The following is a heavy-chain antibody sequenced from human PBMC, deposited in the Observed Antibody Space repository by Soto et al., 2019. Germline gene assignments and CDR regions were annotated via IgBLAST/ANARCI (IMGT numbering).Heavy chain of an antibody. D-gene: IGHD3-22*01. CDR1: GASFTGYY. V-gene: IGHV4-34*01. CDR2: INHSGSS. J-gene: IGHJ6*02. Sequence: KPSETLSLTCAVSGASFTGYYWSWIRQPPGKGLEWIGEINHSGSSNYNPSLKSRVTISVDTSKNQFSLKVKPLTAADTAVYYCARGYYYDSRGFLYSQFYGMDVWGQGTTVTVSS. CDR3: ARGYYYDSRGFLYSQFYGMDV.